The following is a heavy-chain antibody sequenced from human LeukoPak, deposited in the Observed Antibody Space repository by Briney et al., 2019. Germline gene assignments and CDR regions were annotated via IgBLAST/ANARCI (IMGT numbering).Heavy chain of an antibody. CDR2: TIPIRGMT. D-gene: IGHD3-16*01. CDR1: GGTFGSYG. CDR3: ARGPYDGTFYFDS. Sequence: GASVKVSCKISGGTFGSYGISWVRQTPGQGLEWMGRTIPIRGMTNYAQKFQGRVTITADTSTSTAYMELSSLTSEDTAVYFCARGPYDGTFYFDSWGQGTLVIVSS. V-gene: IGHV1-69*04. J-gene: IGHJ4*02.